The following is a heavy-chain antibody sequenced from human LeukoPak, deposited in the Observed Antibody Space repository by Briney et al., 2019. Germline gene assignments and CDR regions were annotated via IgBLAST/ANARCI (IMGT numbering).Heavy chain of an antibody. CDR3: AKGSGWYMTPQDY. CDR2: IRYSSTTI. D-gene: IGHD6-19*01. CDR1: GFTFSSYS. V-gene: IGHV3-48*01. J-gene: IGHJ4*02. Sequence: GGSLRLSCAASGFTFSSYSMNWVRQAPGKGLEWVSYIRYSSTTIYYADSVKGRFTISRDNAKNSLYLQMNSLRAEDTAVYYCAKGSGWYMTPQDYWGQGTLVTVSS.